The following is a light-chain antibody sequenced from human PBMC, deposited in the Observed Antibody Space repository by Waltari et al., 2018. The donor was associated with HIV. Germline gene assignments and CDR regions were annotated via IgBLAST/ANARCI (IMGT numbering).Light chain of an antibody. CDR2: STD. Sequence: QTVVTQEPSFSVSPGGTVTLTCGLSSGSVSTNYSPSWYNQSPGQAPRTLIYSTDIRSSGAPARFSGSILGNKAALTITGAQAEDEADYYCVVYLSSGSWVFGGGTKVTVL. V-gene: IGLV8-61*01. CDR3: VVYLSSGSWV. J-gene: IGLJ3*02. CDR1: SGSVSTNYS.